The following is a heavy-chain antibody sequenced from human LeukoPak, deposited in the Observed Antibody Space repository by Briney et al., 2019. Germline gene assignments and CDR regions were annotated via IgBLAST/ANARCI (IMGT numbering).Heavy chain of an antibody. CDR2: IYSGGST. Sequence: PGGSLRLSCAASGFTVSSNYMSWVCQAPGKGLEWVSVIYSGGSTYYADSVKGRFTISRDNSKNTLYLQMNSLRAEDTAVYYCARDEIAAAGSGDYYYYYMDVWGKGTTVTVSS. V-gene: IGHV3-53*01. J-gene: IGHJ6*03. D-gene: IGHD6-13*01. CDR1: GFTVSSNY. CDR3: ARDEIAAAGSGDYYYYYMDV.